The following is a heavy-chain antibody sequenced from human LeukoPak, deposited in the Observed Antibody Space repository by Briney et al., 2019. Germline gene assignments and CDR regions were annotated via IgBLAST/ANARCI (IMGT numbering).Heavy chain of an antibody. D-gene: IGHD3-16*01. J-gene: IGHJ4*02. Sequence: GGSLRLSCAASGFTLSSYAMSWVRQAPGKGLEWVSVIYSGDNTYYVESVKGRFTISRDNSKNTLFLQMNRLRAEDTAVYYCAGRRVLDASFDYWGQGTLVTVSS. CDR3: AGRRVLDASFDY. CDR2: IYSGDNT. V-gene: IGHV3-66*02. CDR1: GFTLSSYA.